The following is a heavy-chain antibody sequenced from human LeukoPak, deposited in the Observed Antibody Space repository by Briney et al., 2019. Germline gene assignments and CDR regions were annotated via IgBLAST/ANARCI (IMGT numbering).Heavy chain of an antibody. CDR3: ARGEMATGLFDY. J-gene: IGHJ4*02. CDR1: GLTFSSYA. Sequence: GGPLRLSCAASGLTFSSYAMHWVRQAPGKGLEWVAVISYDGSNKYYADSVKGRFTISRDNSKNTLYLQMNSLRAEDTAVYYCARGEMATGLFDYWGQGTLVTVSS. CDR2: ISYDGSNK. V-gene: IGHV3-30-3*01. D-gene: IGHD5-24*01.